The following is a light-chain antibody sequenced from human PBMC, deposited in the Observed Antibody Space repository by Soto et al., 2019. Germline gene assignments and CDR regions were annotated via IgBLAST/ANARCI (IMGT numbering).Light chain of an antibody. J-gene: IGLJ2*01. CDR2: DVS. CDR3: SSYTSSSTL. V-gene: IGLV2-14*01. CDR1: SSDVGGYNY. Sequence: QSALTQPDSVSGSPGQAITISSTGTSSDVGGYNYVSWYQQHPGKAPKLMIYDVSNRPSGVSNRFSGSKSGNTASLTMSGLQAEDEADYYCSSYTSSSTLFGGGTQLTVL.